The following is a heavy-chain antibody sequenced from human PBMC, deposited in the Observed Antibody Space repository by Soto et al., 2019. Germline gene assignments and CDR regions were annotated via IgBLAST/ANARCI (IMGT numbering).Heavy chain of an antibody. Sequence: ASVKVSCKASGYTFTGYYMHCVRQAPGQGLEWMGWINPNSGGTKYAQKFPVWVTLTRDTSISTDYIEVSRLXSDDTAVYYCARDLYCSITRCYTGWFDPWRQGTLVTVSS. D-gene: IGHD2-2*02. CDR3: ARDLYCSITRCYTGWFDP. CDR1: GYTFTGYY. J-gene: IGHJ5*02. V-gene: IGHV1-2*04. CDR2: INPNSGGT.